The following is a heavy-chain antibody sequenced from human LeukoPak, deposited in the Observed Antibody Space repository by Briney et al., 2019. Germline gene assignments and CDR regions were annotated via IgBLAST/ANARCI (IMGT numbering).Heavy chain of an antibody. J-gene: IGHJ4*02. CDR3: ARVSGYYYAPFDY. V-gene: IGHV1-18*01. Sequence: GASVKVSCKASGYTFTSYGISWVRQAPGQGLEWMGWISAYNGNTNYAQTIQGRVTMTADTSTTTAYMELRGLRSDDTAVYYCARVSGYYYAPFDYWGQGTLVTVSS. CDR1: GYTFTSYG. D-gene: IGHD3-22*01. CDR2: ISAYNGNT.